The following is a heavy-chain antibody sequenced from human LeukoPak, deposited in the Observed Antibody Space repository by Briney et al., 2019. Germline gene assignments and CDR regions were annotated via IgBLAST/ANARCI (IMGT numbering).Heavy chain of an antibody. D-gene: IGHD5-12*01. CDR2: IIPMTGMP. CDR3: ARRGESPGEYFKS. V-gene: IGHV1-69*04. J-gene: IGHJ1*01. CDR1: GGSFSNYV. Sequence: GSSVKVSCKSSGGSFSNYVISWVRQAPGQRPEWMGRIIPMTGMPNYSPKLLGRITITADISTSTAYLELSSLRSDDTAVYFCARRGESPGEYFKSWGQGTLVTVSS.